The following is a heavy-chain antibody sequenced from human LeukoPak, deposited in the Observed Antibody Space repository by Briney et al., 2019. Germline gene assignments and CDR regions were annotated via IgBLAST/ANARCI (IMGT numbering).Heavy chain of an antibody. V-gene: IGHV3-74*01. Sequence: PGGSLRLSCAASGFTFSSYWMHWVRQAPGKGLVWVSRINTDGSTTTYADSVKGRFTISRDNAKNTLYLQMNSLRAEDTAVYYCAKVVGGEYYDFWSGYSPLDYWGQGTLVTVSS. CDR3: AKVVGGEYYDFWSGYSPLDY. J-gene: IGHJ4*02. CDR2: INTDGSTT. D-gene: IGHD3-3*01. CDR1: GFTFSSYW.